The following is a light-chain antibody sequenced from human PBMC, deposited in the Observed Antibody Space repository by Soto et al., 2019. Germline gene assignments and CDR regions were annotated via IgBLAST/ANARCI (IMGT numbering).Light chain of an antibody. CDR2: GND. Sequence: QSVLTQPPSVSGAPGQRVTISCTGSSSNIGAGYDVHWYQQLPGTAPKLLISGNDNRPSGVPDRFSGSKSGTSASLAITGLQAEDEADYYCQSYDSSLSALVFGGGTKVTVL. V-gene: IGLV1-40*01. J-gene: IGLJ2*01. CDR1: SSNIGAGYD. CDR3: QSYDSSLSALV.